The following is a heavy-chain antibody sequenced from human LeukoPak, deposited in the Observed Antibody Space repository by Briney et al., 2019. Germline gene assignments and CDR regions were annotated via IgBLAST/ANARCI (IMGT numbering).Heavy chain of an antibody. CDR1: GSTFSSYA. J-gene: IGHJ4*02. CDR2: ISYDGSNK. V-gene: IGHV3-30-3*01. CDR3: ARVSSGSHRNPFDY. D-gene: IGHD1-26*01. Sequence: GGSLRLSCAASGSTFSSYAMHWVRQAPGKGLEWVAVISYDGSNKYYADSVKGRFTISRDNSKNTLYLQMNSLRAEDTAVYYCARVSSGSHRNPFDYWGQGTLVTVSS.